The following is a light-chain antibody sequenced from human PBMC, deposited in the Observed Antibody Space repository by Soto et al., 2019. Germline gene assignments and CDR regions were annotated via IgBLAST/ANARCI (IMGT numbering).Light chain of an antibody. Sequence: SALTQPPSASRSPGQSVTISCPGTSTDVGSYNYVSWYQRHPGKAPKLIIYEVNKRPSGVPDRFSGSKSGNTASLTVSGLQAEDEADYYCSSYLNYNSEVFGTGTKVTVL. V-gene: IGLV2-8*01. CDR3: SSYLNYNSEV. CDR2: EVN. CDR1: STDVGSYNY. J-gene: IGLJ1*01.